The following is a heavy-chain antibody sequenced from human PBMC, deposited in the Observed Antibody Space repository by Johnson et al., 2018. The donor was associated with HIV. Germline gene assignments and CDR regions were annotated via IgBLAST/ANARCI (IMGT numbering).Heavy chain of an antibody. CDR3: TTGDCSGGSCHAFDI. J-gene: IGHJ3*02. V-gene: IGHV3-15*01. D-gene: IGHD2-15*01. Sequence: VQLVESGGGLVKPGGSLRLSCAASGFTFSNAWMNWVRQAPGKGLEWVGRIKSESDGGTTDYPTPVTGRFTISRDDSINTVYLQMNSLKSEDMAVYYCTTGDCSGGSCHAFDIWGQGTMVTVSS. CDR2: IKSESDGGTT. CDR1: GFTFSNAW.